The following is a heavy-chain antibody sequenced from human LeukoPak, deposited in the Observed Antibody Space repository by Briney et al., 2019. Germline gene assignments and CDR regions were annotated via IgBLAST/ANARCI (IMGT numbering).Heavy chain of an antibody. D-gene: IGHD3-16*01. V-gene: IGHV3-23*01. Sequence: GGSLRLSCAASGFTFSSYAMSWVRQAPGKGLEWVSAISGSGGSTYYADSVKGRFTVSRDNSKNTLYLQMNSLTAADTAVYFCAKALGDWPTTLDYWGRGTLVTVS. J-gene: IGHJ4*02. CDR3: AKALGDWPTTLDY. CDR1: GFTFSSYA. CDR2: ISGSGGST.